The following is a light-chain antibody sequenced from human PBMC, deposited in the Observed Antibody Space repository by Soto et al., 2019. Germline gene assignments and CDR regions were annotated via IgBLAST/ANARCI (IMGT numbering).Light chain of an antibody. Sequence: IVLTQSPGTLSLSPGETATPSCRASQIIKTFYFGWYQQKPGQSPRLLIYGVYSRATGTPDRFSGSGPGTDFTLTISRLEPEDSAVYYCQFYGSSLITFGQGTRLEIK. V-gene: IGKV3-20*01. CDR2: GVY. CDR1: QIIKTFY. J-gene: IGKJ5*01. CDR3: QFYGSSLIT.